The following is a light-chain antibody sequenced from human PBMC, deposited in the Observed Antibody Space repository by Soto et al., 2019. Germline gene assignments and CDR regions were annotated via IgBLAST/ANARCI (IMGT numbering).Light chain of an antibody. CDR2: EVS. V-gene: IGLV2-8*01. J-gene: IGLJ1*01. CDR3: SSYAGSNNYV. CDR1: SSDVGGYNY. Sequence: QCVLTQPASASGSPGESVTISSTGTSSDVGGYNYVSWYQQHPGKAPKLMINEVSKRPSGVPDRFSGSKSGNTASLTVSGLQAEDEADYYCSSYAGSNNYVFGTGSQV.